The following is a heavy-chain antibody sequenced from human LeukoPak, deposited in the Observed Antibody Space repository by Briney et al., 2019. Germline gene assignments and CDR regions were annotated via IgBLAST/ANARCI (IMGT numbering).Heavy chain of an antibody. D-gene: IGHD1-26*01. CDR2: INPSGGST. V-gene: IGHV1-46*01. CDR1: GGTFSSYA. CDR3: ARGPWEPPDY. Sequence: GASVKVSCKASGGTFSSYAISWVRQAPGQGLEWMGIINPSGGSTSYAQKFQGRVTMTRDTSTSTVYMELSSLRSEDTAVYSCARGPWEPPDYWGQGTLVTVSS. J-gene: IGHJ4*02.